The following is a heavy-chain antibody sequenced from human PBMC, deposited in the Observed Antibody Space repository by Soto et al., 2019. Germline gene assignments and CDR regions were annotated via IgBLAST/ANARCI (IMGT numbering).Heavy chain of an antibody. CDR3: ARAGLELRPYYYGMDV. V-gene: IGHV4-30-2*01. CDR2: IYHSGST. CDR1: GGSISSGGYS. D-gene: IGHD1-7*01. J-gene: IGHJ6*02. Sequence: PSETLSLTCAVPGGSISSGGYSWSWIRQPPGKGLEWIGYIYHSGSTYYNPSLKSRVTISVDRSKNQFSLKLSSVTAADTAVYYCARAGLELRPYYYGMDVWGQGTTVTVSS.